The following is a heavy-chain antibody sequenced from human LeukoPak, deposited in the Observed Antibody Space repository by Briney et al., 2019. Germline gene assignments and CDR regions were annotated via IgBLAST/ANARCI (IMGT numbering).Heavy chain of an antibody. V-gene: IGHV3-30-3*01. CDR1: GFTFSSYA. CDR2: ISYDGSNK. J-gene: IGHJ4*02. CDR3: ARDKVPGYSYGNYYFDY. D-gene: IGHD5-18*01. Sequence: PGRSLRLSCAASGFTFSSYAMHWVRQAPGKGLEWVAVISYDGSNKYYGDSVKGRFTISRDNSKNTLYLQMNSLRAEDTAVYYCARDKVPGYSYGNYYFDYWGQGTLVTVSS.